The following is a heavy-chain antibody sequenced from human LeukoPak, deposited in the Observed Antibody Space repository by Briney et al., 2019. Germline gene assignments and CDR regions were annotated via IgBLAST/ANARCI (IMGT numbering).Heavy chain of an antibody. V-gene: IGHV3-48*04. Sequence: PGGSLRLSCAASGFTFSSYSMHWLRQAPGKGLEGGSYISSASGSIYYADSVKGRFTISRDNPKNSLFLQMNSLRAEDTAVYYCARLPAYCSSTSCYYDYWGQGTLVTVSS. CDR1: GFTFSSYS. CDR3: ARLPAYCSSTSCYYDY. CDR2: ISSASGSI. D-gene: IGHD2-2*01. J-gene: IGHJ4*02.